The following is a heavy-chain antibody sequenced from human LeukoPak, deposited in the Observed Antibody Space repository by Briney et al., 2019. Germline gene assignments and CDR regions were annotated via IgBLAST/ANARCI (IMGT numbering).Heavy chain of an antibody. D-gene: IGHD6-19*01. CDR3: PLPGSGWFPTGRKRVDY. CDR2: ISYDGNHK. Sequence: GRSVRLLCAASGFTFSSYAMHWVRQAPGKGLEGVAVISYDGNHKYYADSVKGRFTISRDNSKHTLYLHINSLRAEDTAVYYCPLPGSGWFPTGRKRVDYWGQGTLVTVSS. J-gene: IGHJ4*02. CDR1: GFTFSSYA. V-gene: IGHV3-30-3*01.